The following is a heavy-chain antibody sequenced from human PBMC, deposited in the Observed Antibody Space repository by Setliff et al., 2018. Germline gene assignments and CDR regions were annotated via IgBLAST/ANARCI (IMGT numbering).Heavy chain of an antibody. V-gene: IGHV4-34*01. J-gene: IGHJ5*02. CDR3: ARALNWFDP. CDR1: GGSFSGYY. Sequence: SETLSLTCAVYGGSFSGYYWSWIRQPPGKGLEWIGEINHSGSTNYNPSLKSRVTISVDTSKNQFSLKLSSVTAEDTAVYYCARALNWFDPWGQGTLVTVSS. CDR2: INHSGST.